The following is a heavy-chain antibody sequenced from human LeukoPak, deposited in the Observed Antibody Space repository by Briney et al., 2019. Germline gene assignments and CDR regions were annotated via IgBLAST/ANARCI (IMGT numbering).Heavy chain of an antibody. D-gene: IGHD3-10*01. V-gene: IGHV3-30*18. CDR3: AKDYGSGSYDDPFDY. Sequence: GGSLRLSCAASGFTSSSYGMHWVRQAPGKGLEWVAVISYDGSNKYYADSVKGRFTISRDNSKNTLYLQMNSLRAEDTAVYYCAKDYGSGSYDDPFDYWGQGTLVTVSS. CDR1: GFTSSSYG. CDR2: ISYDGSNK. J-gene: IGHJ4*02.